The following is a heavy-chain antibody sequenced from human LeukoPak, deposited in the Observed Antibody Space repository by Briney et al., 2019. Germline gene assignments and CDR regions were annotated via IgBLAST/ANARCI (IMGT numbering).Heavy chain of an antibody. J-gene: IGHJ4*01. V-gene: IGHV3-30-3*01. Sequence: GGSLRLFCAASGFNFGSCALHWVRQAPAKALNSLAVISYVGTNKYYPDPVKGRFTISRDNSKNTLYLQLNSLRAEDIAVYYCARSPCGDFYFDYWGHGTLVTVSS. D-gene: IGHD2-21*01. CDR2: ISYVGTNK. CDR1: GFNFGSCA. CDR3: ARSPCGDFYFDY.